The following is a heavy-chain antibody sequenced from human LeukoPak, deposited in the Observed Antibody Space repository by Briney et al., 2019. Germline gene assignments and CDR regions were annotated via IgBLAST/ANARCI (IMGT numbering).Heavy chain of an antibody. CDR2: IRSKANSYAT. D-gene: IGHD3-3*01. J-gene: IGHJ4*02. Sequence: PGGSLRLSCAASGFTFSGSAMHWVRQASGKGVEWVGRIRSKANSYATAYAASVKGRFTISRDDSKNTAYLQMNSLKTEDTAVYYCTSITVSPGGYWGQGTLVTVSS. V-gene: IGHV3-73*01. CDR1: GFTFSGSA. CDR3: TSITVSPGGY.